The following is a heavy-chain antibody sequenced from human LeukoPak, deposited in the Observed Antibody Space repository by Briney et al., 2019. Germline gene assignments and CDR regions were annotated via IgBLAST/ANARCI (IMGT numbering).Heavy chain of an antibody. V-gene: IGHV1-18*01. CDR3: ATINSTSGWYYFDY. CDR1: GHTFTSYG. CDR2: LSAYNGNT. Sequence: GASVELFRKASGHTFTSYGISWAREAPGQRCEWMGGLSAYNGNTNYAQKLQGRVTMTTDTSTSTAYMELSSLRSEDTAVYYCATINSTSGWYYFDYWGQGTLVTVSS. D-gene: IGHD6-19*01. J-gene: IGHJ4*02.